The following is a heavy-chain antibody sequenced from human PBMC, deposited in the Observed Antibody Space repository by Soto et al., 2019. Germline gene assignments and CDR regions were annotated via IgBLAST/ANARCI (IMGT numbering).Heavy chain of an antibody. V-gene: IGHV1-69*13. D-gene: IGHD5-12*01. J-gene: IGHJ4*02. Sequence: GASVKVSCKASGGTFISCAISWVRQAPGQGLEWMGGIIPIFGTANYAQKFQGRVTITADESTRTAYMELSSLRSEDTAVYYCARVGDGYNIETDLLDYWGQGTLVTVSS. CDR2: IIPIFGTA. CDR1: GGTFISCA. CDR3: ARVGDGYNIETDLLDY.